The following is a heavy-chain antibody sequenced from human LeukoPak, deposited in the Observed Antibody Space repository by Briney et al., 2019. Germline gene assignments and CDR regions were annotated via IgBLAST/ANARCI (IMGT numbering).Heavy chain of an antibody. V-gene: IGHV3-15*01. CDR1: GFTFSSYA. CDR3: TTDSNTVGDIVLMVYASYGMDV. D-gene: IGHD2-8*01. Sequence: TGGSLRLSCAASGFTFSSYAMSWVRQAPGKGLEWVGRIKSKTDGWTTDYAAPVKGRFTISRDDSKNTLYLQMNSLKTEDTAVYYCTTDSNTVGDIVLMVYASYGMDVWGQGTTVTVSS. CDR2: IKSKTDGWTT. J-gene: IGHJ6*02.